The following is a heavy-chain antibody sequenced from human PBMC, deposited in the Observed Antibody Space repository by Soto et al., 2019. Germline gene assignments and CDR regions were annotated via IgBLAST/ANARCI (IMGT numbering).Heavy chain of an antibody. J-gene: IGHJ5*02. V-gene: IGHV1-18*01. Sequence: QVQLVQSGAEVKTPGASVKVSCRASGYSFRTHGISWVRQAPGQGLEWMGWISTYDDKTNFPQKFQGRITMTTDTSTSTAYMELRSLRSDDTAVYFCARDLGYCNSSGCFRNWFDPWGQGTLLTVSS. CDR3: ARDLGYCNSSGCFRNWFDP. CDR1: GYSFRTHG. CDR2: ISTYDDKT. D-gene: IGHD2-15*01.